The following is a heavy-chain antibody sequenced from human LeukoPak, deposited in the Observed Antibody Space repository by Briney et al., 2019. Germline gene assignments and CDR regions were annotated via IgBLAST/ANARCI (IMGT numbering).Heavy chain of an antibody. CDR2: IYTSGST. V-gene: IGHV4-61*02. Sequence: SETLPLTCTVSGGSINSGSYYWSWIRQPAGTGLEWIGRIYTSGSTNYNPSLKSRVTISMDTSKNQFSLKLTSVTAADTAVYYCATGDYFYYYYYYMDVWGKGTTVTVSS. D-gene: IGHD2/OR15-2a*01. CDR1: GGSINSGSYY. J-gene: IGHJ6*03. CDR3: ATGDYFYYYYYYMDV.